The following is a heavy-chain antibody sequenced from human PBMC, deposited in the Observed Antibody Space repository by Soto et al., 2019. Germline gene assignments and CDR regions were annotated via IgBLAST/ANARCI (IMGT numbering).Heavy chain of an antibody. V-gene: IGHV1-69*05. D-gene: IGHD6-19*01. J-gene: IGHJ4*02. Sequence: ASVKVSCKASGGTFSSYAISWVRQAPGQGLEWMGGIIAINGTTKYSQKFQGRVTITRDTSTSTAYMELSSLRSEDTAVYYCARAVAVAADFDYWGQGTLVTVSS. CDR2: IIAINGTT. CDR1: GGTFSSYA. CDR3: ARAVAVAADFDY.